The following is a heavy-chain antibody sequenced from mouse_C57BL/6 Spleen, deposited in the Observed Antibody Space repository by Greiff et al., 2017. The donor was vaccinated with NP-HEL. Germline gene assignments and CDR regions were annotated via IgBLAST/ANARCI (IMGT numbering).Heavy chain of an antibody. J-gene: IGHJ4*01. Sequence: VHVKQSGPVLVKPGASVKMSCKASGYTFTDYYMNWVKQSHGKSLEWIGVINPYNGGTSYNQKFKGKATLTVDKSSSTAYMELNSLTSEYSAVYYCARSDYYGSSYAPMDYWGQGTSVTVSS. V-gene: IGHV1-19*01. CDR2: INPYNGGT. D-gene: IGHD1-1*01. CDR1: GYTFTDYY. CDR3: ARSDYYGSSYAPMDY.